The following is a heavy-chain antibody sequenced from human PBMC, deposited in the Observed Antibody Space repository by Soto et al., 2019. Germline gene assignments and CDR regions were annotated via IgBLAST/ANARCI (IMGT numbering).Heavy chain of an antibody. J-gene: IGHJ4*02. CDR1: GYTFISYD. CDR2: MNPNTGDT. CDR3: ARGAGYIFDY. Sequence: QVQLVQSGAEVKKPGASVKVSCKASGYTFISYDINWVRQATGQGLEWMGWMNPNTGDTGYAQKFQGRVTMTRNTSINTANLELSSLRSYDTTVYFCARGAGYIFDYWGQGTRVTVSS. V-gene: IGHV1-8*02. D-gene: IGHD5-12*01.